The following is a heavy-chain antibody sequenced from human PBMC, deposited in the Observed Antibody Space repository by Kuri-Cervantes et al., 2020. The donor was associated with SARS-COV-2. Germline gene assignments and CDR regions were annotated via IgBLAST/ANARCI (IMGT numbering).Heavy chain of an antibody. Sequence: ESLKISCAVYGGSFSGYYWSWIRQPPGKGPEWIGEINHSGSTNYNPSLKSRVTISVDTSKNQFSLKLSSVTAADTAVYYCARVSGTAMADYWGQGTLVTVSS. CDR1: GGSFSGYY. D-gene: IGHD5-18*01. CDR2: INHSGST. V-gene: IGHV4-34*01. J-gene: IGHJ4*02. CDR3: ARVSGTAMADY.